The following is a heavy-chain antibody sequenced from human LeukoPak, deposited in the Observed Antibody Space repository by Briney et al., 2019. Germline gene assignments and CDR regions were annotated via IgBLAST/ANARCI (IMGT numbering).Heavy chain of an antibody. D-gene: IGHD6-13*01. V-gene: IGHV4-30-2*01. CDR1: GGSITSGAYS. J-gene: IGHJ4*02. CDR3: ARGAGSSWYYFDY. Sequence: SQTLSLTCAVSGGSITSGAYSWNWIRQPPGKGLEWIGYIFHSGTTYYNPSLKSRVTMSVDTSKNQFSLKLSSVTAADTAVYYCARGAGSSWYYFDYWGQGTLVTVSS. CDR2: IFHSGTT.